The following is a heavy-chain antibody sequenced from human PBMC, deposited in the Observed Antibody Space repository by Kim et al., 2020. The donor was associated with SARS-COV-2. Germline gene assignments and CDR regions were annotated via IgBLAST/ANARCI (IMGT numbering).Heavy chain of an antibody. CDR2: IKSKADGGTT. D-gene: IGHD5-18*01. CDR3: TTFGYSYGMH. Sequence: GGSLRLSCAASGFTFINAWMSWVRQAPGKGLEWVGRIKSKADGGTTDYAAPVQGRFTISRDDARNTLYLQMSSLKSEDTAVDYCTTFGYSYGMHWGQGSL. J-gene: IGHJ4*02. V-gene: IGHV3-15*01. CDR1: GFTFINAW.